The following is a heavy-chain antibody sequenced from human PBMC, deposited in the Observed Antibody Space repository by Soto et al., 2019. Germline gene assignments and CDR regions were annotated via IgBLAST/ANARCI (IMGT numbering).Heavy chain of an antibody. V-gene: IGHV5-10-1*01. Sequence: PGESLKISCKGSGYSFTSYWISWVRQMPGKGLEWMGRIDPSDSYTNYSPSFQGHVTISADKSISTAYLQWSSLKASDTAMYYCERTGKLWYKNYSYYYGLDVWGQGTTVTVSS. J-gene: IGHJ6*02. CDR1: GYSFTSYW. CDR3: ERTGKLWYKNYSYYYGLDV. D-gene: IGHD5-18*01. CDR2: IDPSDSYT.